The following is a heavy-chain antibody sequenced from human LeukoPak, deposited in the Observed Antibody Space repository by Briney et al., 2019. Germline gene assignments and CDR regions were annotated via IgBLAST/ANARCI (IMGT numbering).Heavy chain of an antibody. J-gene: IGHJ4*02. D-gene: IGHD2-21*02. CDR3: ATRLRGCGGDCPVSDY. V-gene: IGHV1-24*01. Sequence: ASVKVSCKVSGYTLTELSMHWVRQAPGKGLEWMGGFDPVDGETIYAQKFQGRVTMTEDTSTDTAYMELSSLRSEDTAVYYCATRLRGCGGDCPVSDYWGQGTLVTVSS. CDR1: GYTLTELS. CDR2: FDPVDGET.